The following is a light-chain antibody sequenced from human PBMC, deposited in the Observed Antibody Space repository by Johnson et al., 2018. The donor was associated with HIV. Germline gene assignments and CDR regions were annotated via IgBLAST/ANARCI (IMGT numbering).Light chain of an antibody. CDR2: ENN. V-gene: IGLV1-51*02. CDR1: SSNIANNY. Sequence: QSVLTQPPSVSAAPGQRVTISCSGSSSNIANNYISWYQQFPGTAPKLLIYENNKRPSGIPDRFSGSKSGTSATLVITGLQTGDEADYYCGTWDNSLSTGGVFGTGTKFTVL. CDR3: GTWDNSLSTGGV. J-gene: IGLJ1*01.